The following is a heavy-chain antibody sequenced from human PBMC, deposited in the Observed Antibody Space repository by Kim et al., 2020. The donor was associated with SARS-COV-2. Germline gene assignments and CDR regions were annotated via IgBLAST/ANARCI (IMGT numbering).Heavy chain of an antibody. V-gene: IGHV3-64*01. D-gene: IGHD6-25*01. CDR3: VRVGISAYDY. CDR1: GFIFSSFS. J-gene: IGHJ4*02. Sequence: GGSLRLSCAASGFIFSSFSMHLVHQTPEKGLEYVSAINGNGDRTYYANSVNGRFTISRDNSKNTVYLQMDSLRPEDMAVYYCVRVGISAYDYWGQGTLVT. CDR2: INGNGDRT.